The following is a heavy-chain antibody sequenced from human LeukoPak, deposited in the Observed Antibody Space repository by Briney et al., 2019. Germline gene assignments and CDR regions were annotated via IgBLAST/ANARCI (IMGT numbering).Heavy chain of an antibody. V-gene: IGHV4-59*08. D-gene: IGHD4-17*01. CDR3: ARHEDIGDYSLKY. J-gene: IGHJ4*02. CDR1: GGSIRSYY. Sequence: SETLSLTCTVSGGSIRSYYWSWMRLPPGKGLEGIGYIYYSGSTNYNPSLKSRVTISVDTSKNQFSLKLTSVTAADTAVYYCARHEDIGDYSLKYWGQGTLVTVSS. CDR2: IYYSGST.